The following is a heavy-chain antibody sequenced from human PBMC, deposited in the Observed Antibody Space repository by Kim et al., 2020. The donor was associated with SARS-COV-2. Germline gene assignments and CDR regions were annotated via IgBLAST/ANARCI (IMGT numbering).Heavy chain of an antibody. Sequence: GGSLRLSCAASGFTFSSYAMSWVRQAPGKGLEWVSAISGSGGSTYYADSVKGRFTISRDNSKNTLYLQMNSLRAEDTAVYYCATFSPVLDIGGWELGDHLDSWGQGTLVTVSS. CDR1: GFTFSSYA. V-gene: IGHV3-23*01. CDR3: ATFSPVLDIGGWELGDHLDS. J-gene: IGHJ4*02. D-gene: IGHD1-26*01. CDR2: ISGSGGST.